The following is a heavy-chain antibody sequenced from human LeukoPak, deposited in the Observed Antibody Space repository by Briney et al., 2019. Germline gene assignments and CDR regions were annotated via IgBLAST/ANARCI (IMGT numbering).Heavy chain of an antibody. Sequence: GGSLRLSCAASGFTFSSYAMTWVRQAPGKGLEWVSVIYSGGSTYYADSVKGRFTISRDNSKNTLYLQMNSLRAEDTAVYYCARGYFYDSSVGYWGQGTLVIVSS. CDR3: ARGYFYDSSVGY. J-gene: IGHJ4*02. D-gene: IGHD3-22*01. CDR2: IYSGGST. V-gene: IGHV3-66*01. CDR1: GFTFSSYA.